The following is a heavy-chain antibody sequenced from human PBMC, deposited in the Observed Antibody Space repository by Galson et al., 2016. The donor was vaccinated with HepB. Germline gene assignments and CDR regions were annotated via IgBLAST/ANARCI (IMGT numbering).Heavy chain of an antibody. J-gene: IGHJ4*02. CDR3: ARDGTGTGTFSGAFY. CDR2: IDGGSHVM. V-gene: IGHV3-48*04. CDR1: GFTFTNYA. Sequence: SLRLSCAASGFTFTNYAMHWVRQAPGKGLEWVSYIDGGSHVMLYADSVKGRFTVSRDNAENSLYLQMNSLGAEDTGVYFCARDGTGTGTFSGAFYWGQGTLVTVSS. D-gene: IGHD1-14*01.